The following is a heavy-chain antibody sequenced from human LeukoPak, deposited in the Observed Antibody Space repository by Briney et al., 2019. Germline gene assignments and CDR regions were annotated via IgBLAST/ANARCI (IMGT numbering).Heavy chain of an antibody. CDR1: GFTFSSYA. V-gene: IGHV3-23*01. Sequence: GGSLRLSCAASGFTFSSYAMSWVRQAPGKGLEWVSGITASGGSTYYADSVKGRCTISRDNSKNTLYLQINSLRAEDTAVFYCAKIGKTVVPAADPFDIWGQGTMVTVSS. D-gene: IGHD2-2*01. CDR2: ITASGGST. J-gene: IGHJ3*02. CDR3: AKIGKTVVPAADPFDI.